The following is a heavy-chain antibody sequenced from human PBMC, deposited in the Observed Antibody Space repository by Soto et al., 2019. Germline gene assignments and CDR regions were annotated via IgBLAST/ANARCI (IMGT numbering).Heavy chain of an antibody. CDR3: ARRNIGYDWAPIDY. V-gene: IGHV1-18*01. D-gene: IGHD5-12*01. Sequence: ASVKVSCKASGYTFTSYGISWVRQAPGQGLEWMGWISAYNGNTNYAQKLQGRVTMTTDTSTSTAYMELRSLRSDDTAVYYCARRNIGYDWAPIDYWGKGTLVTVSS. CDR2: ISAYNGNT. CDR1: GYTFTSYG. J-gene: IGHJ4*02.